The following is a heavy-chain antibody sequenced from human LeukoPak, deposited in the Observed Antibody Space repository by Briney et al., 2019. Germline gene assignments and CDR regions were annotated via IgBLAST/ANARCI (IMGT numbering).Heavy chain of an antibody. CDR3: ARGPDSSGWYSVY. D-gene: IGHD6-19*01. Sequence: ASVKVSCKASGYTFTSYDINWVRQAPGQGLEWMGWMNPNSGNTGYAQKFQDRVTMTRNTSISTAYMELSSLRSEDTAVYYCARGPDSSGWYSVYWGQGTLVTVSS. V-gene: IGHV1-8*01. CDR2: MNPNSGNT. J-gene: IGHJ4*02. CDR1: GYTFTSYD.